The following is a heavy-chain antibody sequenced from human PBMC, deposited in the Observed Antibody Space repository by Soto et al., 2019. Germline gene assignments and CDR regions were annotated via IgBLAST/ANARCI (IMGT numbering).Heavy chain of an antibody. CDR1: GFTFSSYS. CDR2: ISSSSSYI. CDR3: AREDDSSAVRGFDY. Sequence: GGSLRLSCAASGFTFSSYSMNWVRQAPGKGLEWVSSISSSSSYIYYADSVKGRFTISRDNAKNSLYLQMNSLRAEDTAVYYCAREDDSSAVRGFDYWGQGTLVTVTS. V-gene: IGHV3-21*01. D-gene: IGHD3-10*01. J-gene: IGHJ4*02.